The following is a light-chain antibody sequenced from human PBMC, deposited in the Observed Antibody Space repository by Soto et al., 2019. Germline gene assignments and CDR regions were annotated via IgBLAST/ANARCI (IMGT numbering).Light chain of an antibody. CDR3: QQYNNWPPT. Sequence: EIMMTQSPATLSVSPGERATLTCRASQSVSGNLAWYQQKPGQAPRLLIYGASTRATGIPARFSGSGSGTEFTLTISSLQSEDFAVYYCQQYNNWPPTFGQGTKVEIK. V-gene: IGKV3D-15*01. J-gene: IGKJ1*01. CDR2: GAS. CDR1: QSVSGN.